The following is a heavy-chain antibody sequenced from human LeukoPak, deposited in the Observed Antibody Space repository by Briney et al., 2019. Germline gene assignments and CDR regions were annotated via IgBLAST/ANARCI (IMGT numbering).Heavy chain of an antibody. CDR1: GGTFSSYA. Sequence: ASVKVSCKXSGGTFSSYAISWVRQAPGQGLEWMGGIIPIFGTANYAQKFQGRVTITADESTSTAYMELSSLRSEDTAVYYCARDREIAASHYMGVWGRGTTVTVSS. CDR3: ARDREIAASHYMGV. CDR2: IIPIFGTA. V-gene: IGHV1-69*13. D-gene: IGHD6-6*01. J-gene: IGHJ6*03.